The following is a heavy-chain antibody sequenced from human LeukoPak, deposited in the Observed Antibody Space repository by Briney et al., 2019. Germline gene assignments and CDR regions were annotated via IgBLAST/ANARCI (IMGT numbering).Heavy chain of an antibody. J-gene: IGHJ3*02. CDR3: ARPGYCSGGSCYSYAFDI. D-gene: IGHD2-15*01. Sequence: SETLSLTCAVSGGSISSSNWWSWVRQPPGKGLEWIGEIYHSGSTNYNPSLKSRVTISVDKSKNQFSLKLSSVTAADTAVYYCARPGYCSGGSCYSYAFDIWGQGTMVTVSS. CDR1: GGSISSSNW. CDR2: IYHSGST. V-gene: IGHV4-4*02.